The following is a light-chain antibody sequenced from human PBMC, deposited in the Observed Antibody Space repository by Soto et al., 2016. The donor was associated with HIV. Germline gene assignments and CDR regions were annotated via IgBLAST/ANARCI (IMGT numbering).Light chain of an antibody. CDR1: QSISSW. Sequence: DIQMTQSPSTLSASVGDRVTITCRASQSISSWVAWYQQKPGKAPNLLIYKASNLESGVPSRFSGGGSGTEFTLTISSLQPDDFATYYCQQYQTEEGTCGQGTTVEIK. CDR2: KAS. CDR3: QQYQTEEGT. J-gene: IGKJ1*01. V-gene: IGKV1-5*03.